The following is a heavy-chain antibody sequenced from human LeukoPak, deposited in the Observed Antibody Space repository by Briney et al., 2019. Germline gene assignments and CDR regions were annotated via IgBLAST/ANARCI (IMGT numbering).Heavy chain of an antibody. Sequence: GGSLRLSCAASGFTFSSYGMHWVRQAPGKGLEWVALIRYDGSNKYYADSVKGRFIISRDNSKNTLYLQMNSLRAEDTAVYYCAKDSGSGWYYSYMDVWGKGTTVTVSS. CDR3: AKDSGSGWYYSYMDV. CDR1: GFTFSSYG. J-gene: IGHJ6*03. V-gene: IGHV3-30*02. D-gene: IGHD6-19*01. CDR2: IRYDGSNK.